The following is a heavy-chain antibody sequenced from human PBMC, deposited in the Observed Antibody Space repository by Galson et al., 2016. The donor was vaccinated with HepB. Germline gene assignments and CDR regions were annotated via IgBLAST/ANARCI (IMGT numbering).Heavy chain of an antibody. D-gene: IGHD3-9*01. Sequence: SLRLSCAASGFTFSSYWMSWVRQAPGKGLEWVSSISSSGTDIYYADSAKGRFTISRDNAKNSPYLQMNSLRAEDTAVYYCARDIYDDILTDYPAYFDYWGQGTLVTVSS. J-gene: IGHJ4*02. CDR2: ISSSGTDI. V-gene: IGHV3-21*01. CDR3: ARDIYDDILTDYPAYFDY. CDR1: GFTFSSYW.